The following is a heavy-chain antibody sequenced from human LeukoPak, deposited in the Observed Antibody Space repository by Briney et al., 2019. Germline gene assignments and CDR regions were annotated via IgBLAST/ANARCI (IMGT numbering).Heavy chain of an antibody. V-gene: IGHV3-74*01. Sequence: GGSLRLSCAASGFTFSSYWMHWVRQAPGKGLVWVSRINSDGSSTSYADSVKGRFTISRDNAKNTLYLQMNSLKTEDTAVYYCTTDSYDFWSGYPDYWGQGTLVTVSS. CDR2: INSDGSST. CDR1: GFTFSSYW. CDR3: TTDSYDFWSGYPDY. D-gene: IGHD3-3*01. J-gene: IGHJ4*02.